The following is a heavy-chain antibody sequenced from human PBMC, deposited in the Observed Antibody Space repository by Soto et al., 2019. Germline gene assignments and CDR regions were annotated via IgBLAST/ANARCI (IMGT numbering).Heavy chain of an antibody. J-gene: IGHJ3*02. Sequence: QVQLVQSGAEVKKPGSSVKVSCKASGGTFSSYAISWVRQAPGQGLEWMGGIIPIFGTANYAQKFQGSVTITADESTSTAYMELSSLRSEDTAVYYCARVSESSYGDFSYAFDIWGQGTMVTVSS. V-gene: IGHV1-69*01. D-gene: IGHD4-17*01. CDR1: GGTFSSYA. CDR3: ARVSESSYGDFSYAFDI. CDR2: IIPIFGTA.